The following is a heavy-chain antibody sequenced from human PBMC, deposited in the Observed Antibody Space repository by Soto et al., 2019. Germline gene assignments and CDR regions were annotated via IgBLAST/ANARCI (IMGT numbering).Heavy chain of an antibody. CDR2: VSSEGGTQ. CDR1: GFTFSNYA. CDR3: ARETYYSGHLIGHLDL. Sequence: QVQLVESGGGVVQPGRSLRLSCAASGFTFSNYAMQWVRQAPGKGLEWVAVVSSEGGTQFYADSVKGRFTISRDNSKNSLYLQMNSLTTEDAALYYCARETYYSGHLIGHLDLWSRGTLVIVSS. V-gene: IGHV3-30-3*01. D-gene: IGHD3-10*01. J-gene: IGHJ2*01.